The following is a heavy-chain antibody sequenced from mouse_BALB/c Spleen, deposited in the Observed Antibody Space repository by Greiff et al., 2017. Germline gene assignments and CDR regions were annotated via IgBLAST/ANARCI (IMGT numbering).Heavy chain of an antibody. D-gene: IGHD2-2*01. CDR1: GYTFTSYW. J-gene: IGHJ3*01. V-gene: IGHV1-7*01. Sequence: QVQLKESGAELAKPGASVKMSCKASGYTFTSYWMHWVKQRPGQGLEWIGYINPSTGYTEYNQKFKDKATLTADKSSSTAYMQLSSLTSEDSAVYYCARWLPSWFAYWGQGTLVTVSA. CDR3: ARWLPSWFAY. CDR2: INPSTGYT.